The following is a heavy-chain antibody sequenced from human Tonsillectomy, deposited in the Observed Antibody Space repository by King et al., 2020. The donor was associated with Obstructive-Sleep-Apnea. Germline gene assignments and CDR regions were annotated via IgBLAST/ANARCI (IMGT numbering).Heavy chain of an antibody. CDR2: ISTGSSTI. V-gene: IGHV3-48*04. D-gene: IGHD3-22*01. J-gene: IGHJ3*02. CDR1: GFTFSTYS. CDR3: ARAQKYYYDTSGAKGAFDI. Sequence: VQLVESGGGLVQPGGSLRLSCAASGFTFSTYSMNWVRQAPGKGLEWGSYISTGSSTIYYADSVKGRLTISRDNANNSLYLQMNSLRAEDTAVYYCARAQKYYYDTSGAKGAFDIWGQGTMVTVSS.